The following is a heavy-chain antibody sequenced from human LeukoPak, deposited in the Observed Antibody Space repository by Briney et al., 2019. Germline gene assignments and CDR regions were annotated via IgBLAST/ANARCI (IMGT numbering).Heavy chain of an antibody. D-gene: IGHD3-9*01. CDR1: GFTLSNYG. V-gene: IGHV3-23*01. CDR3: ARGGYYNILTNHRSRISGFDY. Sequence: GGSLRLSCAASGFTLSNYGMSWVRQAPGKGLEWVSAISGSGDSTFYADSVKGRFTISRDNSKNTLYLQMNSLRAEDTAVYYCARGGYYNILTNHRSRISGFDYWGQGTLVTVSS. CDR2: ISGSGDST. J-gene: IGHJ4*02.